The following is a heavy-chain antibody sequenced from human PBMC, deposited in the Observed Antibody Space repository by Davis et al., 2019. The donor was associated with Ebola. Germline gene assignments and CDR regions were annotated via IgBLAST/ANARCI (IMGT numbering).Heavy chain of an antibody. V-gene: IGHV3-23*01. D-gene: IGHD3-3*01. CDR1: GFTFGSYA. CDR2: ISGSGGSI. Sequence: GESLKISCAVSGFTFGSYAMSWVRQAPGKGLEWVSSISGSGGSIYYADSVKGRFSISRDNSKKTMYLQMNSLRAEDTAVYYCARSGLSFGVVKYHYGMDVWGKGTTVTVSS. CDR3: ARSGLSFGVVKYHYGMDV. J-gene: IGHJ6*04.